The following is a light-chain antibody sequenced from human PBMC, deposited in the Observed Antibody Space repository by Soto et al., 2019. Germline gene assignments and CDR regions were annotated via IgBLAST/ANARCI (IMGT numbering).Light chain of an antibody. CDR2: GAS. V-gene: IGKV3D-15*01. CDR3: QQYNTWTWT. J-gene: IGKJ1*01. Sequence: SQSPATLSLSTGERATLSCRASQSISSNLAWYQQKPGQAPRLLIYGASSRATGIPDRSSGRGSGTQFTLTIANLQSEDFAVYYCQQYNTWTWTFGQGTNVAIK. CDR1: QSISSN.